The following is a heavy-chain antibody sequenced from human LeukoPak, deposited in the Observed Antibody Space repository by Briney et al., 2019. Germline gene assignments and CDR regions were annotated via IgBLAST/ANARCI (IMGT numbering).Heavy chain of an antibody. Sequence: GRSLRLSCAASGFTFSSYGMHWVRQAPGKGLEWVAVISYDGSNKYYADSVKGRFTISRDNSKNTLYLQMNSLRAEDTAVYYCAKPYYDSSGYYSDDFDYWGQGTLVTVSS. CDR2: ISYDGSNK. CDR1: GFTFSSYG. J-gene: IGHJ4*02. CDR3: AKPYYDSSGYYSDDFDY. D-gene: IGHD3-22*01. V-gene: IGHV3-30*18.